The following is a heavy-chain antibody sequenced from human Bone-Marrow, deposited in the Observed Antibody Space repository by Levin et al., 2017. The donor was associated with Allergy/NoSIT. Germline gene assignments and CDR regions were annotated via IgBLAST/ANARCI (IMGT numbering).Heavy chain of an antibody. Sequence: LRLSCTVSGGSISGGGYYWSWIRQHPGKGLEWIGYIYYSGNNYYNPSLKSRVIISVVTSKNQLSLKLTSVTVADTAVYYGARFNGYDFDYWGQGTLVTVSS. CDR2: IYYSGNN. V-gene: IGHV4-31*03. CDR3: ARFNGYDFDY. D-gene: IGHD5-12*01. CDR1: GGSISGGGYY. J-gene: IGHJ4*02.